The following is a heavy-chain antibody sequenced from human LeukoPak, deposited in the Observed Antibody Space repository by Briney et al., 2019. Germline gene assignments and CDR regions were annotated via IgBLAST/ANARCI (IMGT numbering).Heavy chain of an antibody. CDR2: IYNSGTT. CDR3: AREPSDWPFDS. V-gene: IGHV4-4*07. J-gene: IGHJ4*02. Sequence: SETLSLTCTVSGGSINNFYWSWIRQPAGKGLEWIGRIYNSGTTNYNPSLRSRVTMSDDTSKNQFYLKLTSVTAADTAVYYCAREPSDWPFDSWGQGILVTVSS. D-gene: IGHD6-19*01. CDR1: GGSINNFY.